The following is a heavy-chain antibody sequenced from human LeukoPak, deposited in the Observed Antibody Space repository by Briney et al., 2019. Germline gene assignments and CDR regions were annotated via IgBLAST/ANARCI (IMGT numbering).Heavy chain of an antibody. J-gene: IGHJ4*02. D-gene: IGHD3-10*01. CDR1: GYTFTRYG. CDR2: ISPHNGNR. V-gene: IGHV1-18*01. Sequence: ASVKVFCKTSGYTFTRYGVSWVRQAPGQGLEWMGWISPHNGNRDYAQKFKDSVSMTTDTSTNTVYLELRSLRPDDTAMYYCARTGYGSGSDDFDFWGQGTLVTVSS. CDR3: ARTGYGSGSDDFDF.